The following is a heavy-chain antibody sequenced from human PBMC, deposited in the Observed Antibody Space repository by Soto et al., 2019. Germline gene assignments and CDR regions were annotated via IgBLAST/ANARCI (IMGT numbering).Heavy chain of an antibody. J-gene: IGHJ4*02. CDR3: ARHIHNQGFEYYFAS. CDR2: IDYSGNI. CDR1: GGSITSSGSA. D-gene: IGHD1-1*01. Sequence: QLQLQASGPGLVKPSETLSLTCNASGGSITSSGSAWGWIRQSPGKGLEWIGTIDYSGNIYYIPSLNSRITLSVDTSKNQISLKLSSLSAADTAVYYCARHIHNQGFEYYFASWGQGTLVTVSS. V-gene: IGHV4-39*01.